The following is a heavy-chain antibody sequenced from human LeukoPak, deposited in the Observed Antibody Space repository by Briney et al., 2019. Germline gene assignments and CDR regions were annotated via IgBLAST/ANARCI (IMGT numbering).Heavy chain of an antibody. V-gene: IGHV3-7*01. CDR2: IKQDESET. CDR3: AREVSHWFFDV. CDR1: GFTFSGYW. Sequence: GGSLRLSCAASGFTFSGYWMSWVRQAPGKGLEWVANIKQDESETYYVDSMKGRFSISRDNAKNSLFLQMDSLRAEDKAVHFCAREVSHWFFDVWGRGALVTVSS. J-gene: IGHJ2*01.